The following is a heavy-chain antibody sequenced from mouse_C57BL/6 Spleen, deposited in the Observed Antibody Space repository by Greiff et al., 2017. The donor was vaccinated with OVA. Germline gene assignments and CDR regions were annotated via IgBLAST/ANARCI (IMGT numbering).Heavy chain of an antibody. V-gene: IGHV1-15*01. CDR2: IDPETGGT. Sequence: QVQLQQSGAELVRPGASVTLSCKASGYTFTDYEMHLVKQTPVHGLEWIGAIDPETGGTAYNQKFKGKAILTADKSSSTAYMELRSLTSEDSAVYYCTRDLNYGNYCDYWGKGTTLTVAS. CDR3: TRDLNYGNYCDY. CDR1: GYTFTDYE. J-gene: IGHJ2*01. D-gene: IGHD2-1*01.